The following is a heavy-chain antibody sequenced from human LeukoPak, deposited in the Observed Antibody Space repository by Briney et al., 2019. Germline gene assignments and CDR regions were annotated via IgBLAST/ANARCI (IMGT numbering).Heavy chain of an antibody. CDR1: GFTFSSCA. CDR2: ISGSGGST. Sequence: GGSLRLSCASSGFTFSSCAMSWVRQAPGKGLEWVSAISGSGGSTYYADSLKGRFTISRDNSKNTLYLQMNSLRAEDTAVYYYAKDWEYDILTGYADYWGQGTLVTVSS. V-gene: IGHV3-23*01. D-gene: IGHD3-9*01. CDR3: AKDWEYDILTGYADY. J-gene: IGHJ4*02.